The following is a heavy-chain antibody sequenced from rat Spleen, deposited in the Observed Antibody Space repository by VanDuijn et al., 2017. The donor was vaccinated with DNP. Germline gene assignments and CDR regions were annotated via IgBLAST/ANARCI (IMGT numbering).Heavy chain of an antibody. CDR3: EREDYGYRGAMDV. CDR1: GFNFNAYW. J-gene: IGHJ4*01. D-gene: IGHD1-9*01. V-gene: IGHV4-2*01. Sequence: EVKLVESGGGLVQPGRSLKLSCAASGFNFNAYWMGWVRQAPGKGLEWIGEVNKDSSTINYTPSLKDKFTISRDNAQNKLYLQMSKLGSEDTAIYYCEREDYGYRGAMDVWGQGASVTVSS. CDR2: VNKDSSTI.